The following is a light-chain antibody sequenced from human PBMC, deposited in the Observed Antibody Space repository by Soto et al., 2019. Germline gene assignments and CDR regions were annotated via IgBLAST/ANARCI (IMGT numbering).Light chain of an antibody. V-gene: IGKV3-15*01. CDR1: QSISTK. J-gene: IGKJ5*01. Sequence: EIVMTQSPATLSVSPGERATLSCRASQSISTKVGWYQQRPGQAPRLLIYAASTRATGIPARFSGSGSGTEFTLTIRSLDSEDSAVSHCQQYNAWNLISFGQGTRLEIK. CDR2: AAS. CDR3: QQYNAWNLIS.